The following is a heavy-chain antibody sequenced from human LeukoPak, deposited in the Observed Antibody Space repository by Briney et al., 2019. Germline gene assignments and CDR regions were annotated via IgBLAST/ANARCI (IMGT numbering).Heavy chain of an antibody. D-gene: IGHD1-20*01. J-gene: IGHJ4*02. CDR3: AGGLGQYNWNDGY. Sequence: GGSLRLSCAASGFTFSSYAMSWVRQAPAKGLEWVSLIYSGGNTYYADSVKGRFTISRDNSKNTLYLQMNSLRAEDTALYYCAGGLGQYNWNDGYWGQGTLVTVSS. CDR2: IYSGGNT. V-gene: IGHV3-23*03. CDR1: GFTFSSYA.